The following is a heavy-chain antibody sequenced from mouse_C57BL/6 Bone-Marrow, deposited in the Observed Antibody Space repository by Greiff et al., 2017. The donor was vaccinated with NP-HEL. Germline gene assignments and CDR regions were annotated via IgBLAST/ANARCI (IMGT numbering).Heavy chain of an antibody. CDR3: DTRLRQAMDY. V-gene: IGHV14-4*01. J-gene: IGHJ4*01. D-gene: IGHD2-4*01. CDR1: GFTIKDYY. CDR2: IDPENGDT. Sequence: VQLQQSGAELVRPGASVKLSCTASGFTIKDYYMHWVKQRPEQGLEWIGWIDPENGDTEYDSKFKGKATITADTSSNTAYLQLSSLTSEDTAVYYCDTRLRQAMDYWGQGTSVTVSS.